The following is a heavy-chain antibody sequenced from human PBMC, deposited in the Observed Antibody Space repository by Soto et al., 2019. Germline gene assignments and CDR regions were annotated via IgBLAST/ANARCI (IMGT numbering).Heavy chain of an antibody. V-gene: IGHV3-64*01. CDR2: ISSNGDNT. CDR3: ARLNPIAAAFDY. D-gene: IGHD6-13*01. CDR1: GFTFSSYA. Sequence: GGPLRLSCAASGFTFSSYAMHWVRQAPGKGLEYVSAISSNGDNTHYANSVKGRFTISRDNSKNTLYLQMGSLRAEDMAVYYCARLNPIAAAFDYWGQGTLVTVSS. J-gene: IGHJ4*02.